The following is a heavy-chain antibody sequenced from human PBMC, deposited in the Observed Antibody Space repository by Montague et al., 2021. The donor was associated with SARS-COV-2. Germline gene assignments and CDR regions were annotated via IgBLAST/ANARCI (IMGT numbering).Heavy chain of an antibody. D-gene: IGHD6-19*01. J-gene: IGHJ4*02. CDR1: GGSIRSTTFY. Sequence: SETLSLTCTVSGGSIRSTTFYWGWIRQSPGKGLDWFGYIYEGDTTYYNPSLKSRVAISLDTPNNQFSLKITSLIVADTAIYYCVTPGKTAVAGQFDYWGPGILVTVSS. CDR2: IYEGDTT. V-gene: IGHV4-39*07. CDR3: VTPGKTAVAGQFDY.